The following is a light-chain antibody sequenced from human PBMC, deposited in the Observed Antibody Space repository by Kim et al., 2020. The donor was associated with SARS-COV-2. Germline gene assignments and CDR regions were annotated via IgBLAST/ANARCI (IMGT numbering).Light chain of an antibody. CDR3: QQYASLPRT. J-gene: IGKJ1*01. CDR2: DTS. Sequence: EILLTQSPGTLSLSPGKRATLSCRASQTVSSDYVVWYQQKPGQSPRLLIYDTSTRATGIPDRFSGRGSGTNFTLTIGRLEPEDSAIYYCQQYASLPRTYGQGTKVDIK. CDR1: QTVSSDY. V-gene: IGKV3-20*01.